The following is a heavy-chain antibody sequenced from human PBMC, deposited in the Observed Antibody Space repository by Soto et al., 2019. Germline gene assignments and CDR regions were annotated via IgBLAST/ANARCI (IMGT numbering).Heavy chain of an antibody. Sequence: QLQLHESGSGLVKPSQTLSLTCAVSGGSMSSGGYSWSWIRQPPGKGLEWIGYIYHSGSTYYNPSLKSRVTISVDRSKNQFSLKLSSVTAADTAVYYCARVPGPWGQGTLVTVSS. CDR3: ARVPGP. J-gene: IGHJ5*02. D-gene: IGHD3-10*01. V-gene: IGHV4-30-2*01. CDR2: IYHSGST. CDR1: GGSMSSGGYS.